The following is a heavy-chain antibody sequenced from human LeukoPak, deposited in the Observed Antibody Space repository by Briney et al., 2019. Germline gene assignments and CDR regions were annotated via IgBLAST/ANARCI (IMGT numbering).Heavy chain of an antibody. Sequence: GGSLRLSCAASGFTFSSYAMSWVRQAPGKGLEWVSTISGSGVSTYYADSVKGRFTISRDNSKNTLYLQMNSLRAEDTAVYYCAKDQGTAPYIVVISAHDYRGQGTLVTVSS. V-gene: IGHV3-23*01. D-gene: IGHD2-2*01. CDR3: AKDQGTAPYIVVISAHDY. CDR1: GFTFSSYA. J-gene: IGHJ4*02. CDR2: ISGSGVST.